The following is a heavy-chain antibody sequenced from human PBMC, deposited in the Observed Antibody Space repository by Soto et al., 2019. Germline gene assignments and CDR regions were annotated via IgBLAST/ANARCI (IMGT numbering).Heavy chain of an antibody. J-gene: IGHJ4*02. Sequence: GESQKISCQGSGYSFTSYGIGWARQMPGKGLEWMGIIYPGDSDTRYSPSFQGQVTISADKSISTAYLQWSSLKASDTAVYYCARDLSPDGGNPDYWGQGTLVTVSS. D-gene: IGHD2-15*01. CDR1: GYSFTSYG. V-gene: IGHV5-51*01. CDR2: IYPGDSDT. CDR3: ARDLSPDGGNPDY.